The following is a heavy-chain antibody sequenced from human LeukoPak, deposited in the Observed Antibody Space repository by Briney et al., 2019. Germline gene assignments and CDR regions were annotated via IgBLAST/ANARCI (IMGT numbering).Heavy chain of an antibody. Sequence: GGSLRLSCAASGFTFSSYGMHWVRQAPGKGLEWVAFIRYDGSNKYYADSVKGRFTISRDNSKNTLYLQMNSLRAEDTAVYYCAKDLDYVWGSYRGNNAFDYWGQGTLVTVSS. J-gene: IGHJ4*02. V-gene: IGHV3-30*02. D-gene: IGHD3-16*02. CDR2: IRYDGSNK. CDR3: AKDLDYVWGSYRGNNAFDY. CDR1: GFTFSSYG.